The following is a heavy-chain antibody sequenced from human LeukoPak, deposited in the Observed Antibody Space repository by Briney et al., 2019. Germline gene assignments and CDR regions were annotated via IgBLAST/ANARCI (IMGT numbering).Heavy chain of an antibody. Sequence: GGSLRLSCAASGFTFSSYSMNWVRQAPGKGLEWVSSISSSSSYIYYADSVKGRFTISRDNAKNTLYLQMNSLRAEDTAIYYCARDPFNAWYAYWGQGNLVTVSS. V-gene: IGHV3-21*01. J-gene: IGHJ4*02. CDR1: GFTFSSYS. CDR2: ISSSSSYI. CDR3: ARDPFNAWYAY. D-gene: IGHD6-13*01.